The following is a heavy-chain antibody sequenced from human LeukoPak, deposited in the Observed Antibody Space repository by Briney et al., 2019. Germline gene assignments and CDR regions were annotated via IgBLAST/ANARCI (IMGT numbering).Heavy chain of an antibody. D-gene: IGHD2-15*01. Sequence: SETLSLTCAVYGGSFSGYYWSWIRQPPGKGLEWIGEINHSGSTNYNPSLKSRVTISVDTSKNQFSLKLSSVTAADTAVYYCARDGHCSGGSCYWSYYYYGMDVWGQGTTVTVSS. J-gene: IGHJ6*02. CDR1: GGSFSGYY. CDR2: INHSGST. CDR3: ARDGHCSGGSCYWSYYYYGMDV. V-gene: IGHV4-34*01.